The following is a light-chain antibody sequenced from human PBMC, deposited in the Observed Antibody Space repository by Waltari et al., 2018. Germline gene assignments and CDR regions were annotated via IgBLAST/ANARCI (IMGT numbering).Light chain of an antibody. CDR2: ESE. CDR3: GTWDNNLNALV. J-gene: IGLJ2*01. CDR1: TSNIGNNY. V-gene: IGLV1-51*02. Sequence: QSVLTQPPSVSAAPGQKVIISCSGSTSNIGNNYVSWYQQFPGAAPKVFIYESEKRPSGIPARFSGSKSGTSASLGITGLQTGDEAAYYCGTWDNNLNALVFGGGTKLTVL.